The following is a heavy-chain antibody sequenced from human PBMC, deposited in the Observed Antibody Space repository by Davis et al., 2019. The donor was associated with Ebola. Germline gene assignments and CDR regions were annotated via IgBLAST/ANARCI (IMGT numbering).Heavy chain of an antibody. Sequence: PGGSLRLSCAASGFTVRSTYMSWVRQAPGKGLECVSVIYSDGTKYYSDSVKGRFTISRDNSKNTLYLQMNSLRADDTAVYYCARDPDEGGDWGQGTLVTVSS. V-gene: IGHV3-53*01. CDR3: ARDPDEGGD. J-gene: IGHJ4*02. CDR2: IYSDGTK. CDR1: GFTVRSTY. D-gene: IGHD1-14*01.